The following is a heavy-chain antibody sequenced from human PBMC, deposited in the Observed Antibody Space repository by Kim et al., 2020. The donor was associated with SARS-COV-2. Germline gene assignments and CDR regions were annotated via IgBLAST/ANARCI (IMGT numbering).Heavy chain of an antibody. V-gene: IGHV3-33*01. CDR3: YASSSSSPDDAFDI. J-gene: IGHJ3*02. D-gene: IGHD6-13*01. CDR2: IWYDGSNK. Sequence: GGSLRLSCAASGFTFSSYGMHWVRQAPGKGLEWVAVIWYDGSNKYYADSVKGRFTISRDNSKNTLYLQMNSLRAEDTAVYYCYASSSSSPDDAFDIWGQGTMVTVSS. CDR1: GFTFSSYG.